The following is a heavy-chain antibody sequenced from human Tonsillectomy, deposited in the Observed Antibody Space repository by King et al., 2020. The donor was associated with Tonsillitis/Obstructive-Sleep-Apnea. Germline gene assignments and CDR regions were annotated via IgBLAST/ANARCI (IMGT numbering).Heavy chain of an antibody. J-gene: IGHJ4*02. Sequence: VQLVESGAEVKKPGASVNVSCQASGYSFTSYYMHWVRQAPGQGLEWMGIINPSGGNTNYAQEFQGRVTMTRDTSTSTVYMELSSLRSEDTAVYYCASGRLHLGELSSVDYWGQGTLVTVSS. CDR2: INPSGGNT. CDR1: GYSFTSYY. CDR3: ASGRLHLGELSSVDY. V-gene: IGHV1-46*01. D-gene: IGHD3-16*02.